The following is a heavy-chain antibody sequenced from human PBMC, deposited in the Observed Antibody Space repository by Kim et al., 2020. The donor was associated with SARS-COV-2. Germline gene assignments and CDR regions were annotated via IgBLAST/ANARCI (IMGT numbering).Heavy chain of an antibody. CDR1: GYTFTSYA. CDR3: ARVFDILTGSLYGMDV. Sequence: ASVKVSCKASGYTFTSYAMHWVRQAPGQRLEWMGWLNAGNGNTKYSQKFQGRVTTTRDTSASTAYMELSSLRSEDTAVYYCARVFDILTGSLYGMDVWGQGTTVTVSS. D-gene: IGHD3-9*01. CDR2: LNAGNGNT. J-gene: IGHJ6*02. V-gene: IGHV1-3*01.